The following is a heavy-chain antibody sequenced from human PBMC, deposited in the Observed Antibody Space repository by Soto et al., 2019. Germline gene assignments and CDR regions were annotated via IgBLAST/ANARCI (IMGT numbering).Heavy chain of an antibody. J-gene: IGHJ6*02. D-gene: IGHD3-10*01. CDR1: GFTFSSYA. CDR3: AKGRFGEYFYYGMDV. V-gene: IGHV3-23*01. CDR2: ISGSGGST. Sequence: EVQLLESGGGLVQPGGSLRLSCAASGFTFSSYAMNWVRRAPGKGLEWVSGISGSGGSTYYADSVKGRFTISRDNSKNTLYLQMTSLRAEDTAVYYCAKGRFGEYFYYGMDVWGQGTTVTVSS.